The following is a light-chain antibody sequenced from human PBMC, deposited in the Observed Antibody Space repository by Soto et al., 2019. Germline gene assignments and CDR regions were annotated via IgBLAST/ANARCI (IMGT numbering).Light chain of an antibody. J-gene: IGLJ1*01. CDR1: SSNIGGNT. CDR2: SNS. CDR3: ATWDDGLSAYV. Sequence: QSVLTQPPSVSAAPGQKVTFSCSGSSSNIGGNTVSWFQHLPRTAPKLLIFSNSQRPSGVPDRFSGAKSGTSASLAISGLXSEDEANYYCATWDDGLSAYVFGTGTKVTVL. V-gene: IGLV1-44*01.